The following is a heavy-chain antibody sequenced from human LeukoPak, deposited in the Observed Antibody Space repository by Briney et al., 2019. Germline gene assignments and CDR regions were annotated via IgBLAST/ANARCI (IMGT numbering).Heavy chain of an antibody. J-gene: IGHJ4*02. CDR1: GYSISSGYY. CDR3: AAVDTVADDSYYIDF. Sequence: PSETLSLTCTVSGYSISSGYYWGWIRQPPRKGLEWIGYVYQSGITYYNPSLKSRVTISVDRSKNQFSLELSSVTAADTAVYYCAAVDTVADDSYYIDFWGQGTLVTVSS. CDR2: VYQSGIT. D-gene: IGHD5-18*01. V-gene: IGHV4-38-2*02.